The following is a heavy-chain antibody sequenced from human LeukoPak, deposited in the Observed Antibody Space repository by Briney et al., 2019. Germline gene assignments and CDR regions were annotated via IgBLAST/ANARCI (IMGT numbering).Heavy chain of an antibody. V-gene: IGHV4-59*01. J-gene: IGHJ3*02. Sequence: SETLSLTCTVSGGSISSYYWSWIRQSPGKGLEWIGYMYYSGSTNYNPSLKSRVTISVDTSKKQFSLELSSVTAADTAVYYCARETKYCSGGSCYSDGLDIWGQGTMVTVSS. CDR2: MYYSGST. CDR3: ARETKYCSGGSCYSDGLDI. CDR1: GGSISSYY. D-gene: IGHD2-15*01.